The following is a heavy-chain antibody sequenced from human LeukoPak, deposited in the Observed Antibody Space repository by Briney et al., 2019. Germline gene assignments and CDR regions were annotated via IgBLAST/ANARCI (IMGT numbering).Heavy chain of an antibody. D-gene: IGHD6-13*01. CDR1: GYTLTELS. Sequence: ASVKVSCKVSGYTLTELSMHWVRQAPGKGLEWMGGFDPEDGETIYAQKFQGRVTMTRNTSTSTAYMELSSLRSDDTAVYYCAREWSGAAAGNWGQGTLVTVSS. CDR2: FDPEDGET. J-gene: IGHJ4*02. CDR3: AREWSGAAAGN. V-gene: IGHV1-24*01.